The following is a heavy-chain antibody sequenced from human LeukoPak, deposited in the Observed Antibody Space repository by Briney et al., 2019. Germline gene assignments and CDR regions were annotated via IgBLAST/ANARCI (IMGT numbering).Heavy chain of an antibody. CDR1: GFTFSDYY. V-gene: IGHV3-11*01. D-gene: IGHD4-11*01. CDR2: ISSSGSTI. J-gene: IGHJ6*03. CDR3: ARDPIYSNRLRYYYMDV. Sequence: PGGSLRLSCAASGFTFSDYYMSWIRQAPGKGLEWVSYISSSGSTIYYADSVKGRFTISRDNAKNSLYLQMNSLRAEDTAVYYCARDPIYSNRLRYYYMDVWGKGTTVTVSS.